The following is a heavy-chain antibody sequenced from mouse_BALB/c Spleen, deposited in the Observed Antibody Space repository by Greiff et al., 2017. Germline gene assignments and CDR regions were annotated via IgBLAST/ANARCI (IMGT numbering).Heavy chain of an antibody. CDR1: GFSLTGYG. CDR2: IWGDGST. J-gene: IGHJ1*01. V-gene: IGHV2-6-7*01. Sequence: VKVVESGPGLVAPSQSLSITCTVSGFSLTGYGVNWVRQPPGKGLEWLGMIWGDGSTDYNSALKSRLSSSKDNSKSQVFLKMNRLQTDDTARYYCARDQYYDPWYFGVWGAGTTVTVSS. D-gene: IGHD1-2*01. CDR3: ARDQYYDPWYFGV.